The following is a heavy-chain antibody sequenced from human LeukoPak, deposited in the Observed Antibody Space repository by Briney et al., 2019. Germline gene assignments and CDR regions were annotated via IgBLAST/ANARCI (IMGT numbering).Heavy chain of an antibody. V-gene: IGHV4-39*07. J-gene: IGHJ4*02. CDR2: IYYSGST. D-gene: IGHD3-22*01. Sequence: SETLSLTCTVSGGSISSSSYYWGWIRQPPGTGLEWIGSIYYSGSTNYNPSLKSRVTISVDTSKNQFSLKLSSVTAADTAVYYCARLTRDATYYYDSSRPYYFDYWGQGTLVTVSS. CDR3: ARLTRDATYYYDSSRPYYFDY. CDR1: GGSISSSSYY.